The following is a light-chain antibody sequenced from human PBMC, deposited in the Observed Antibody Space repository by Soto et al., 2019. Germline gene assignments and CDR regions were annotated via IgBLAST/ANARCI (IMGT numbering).Light chain of an antibody. V-gene: IGLV2-14*01. CDR2: VNS. CDR3: SSYTSSDTPDV. J-gene: IGLJ1*01. Sequence: QSALTQPASVSGSPGQSITISCTGTSSDVGDYKYVSWYQQHPDKAPKLIIFVNSNRPSGVSTRFSGSKSGNTASLTISGLEAEDEADYYWSSYTSSDTPDVLGTGTKLTVL. CDR1: SSDVGDYKY.